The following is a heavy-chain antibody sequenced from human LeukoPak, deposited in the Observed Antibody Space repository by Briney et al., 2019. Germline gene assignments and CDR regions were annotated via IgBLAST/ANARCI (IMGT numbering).Heavy chain of an antibody. V-gene: IGHV4-59*01. D-gene: IGHD3-3*01. J-gene: IGHJ4*02. CDR3: ASITIFGVVIN. Sequence: SETLSLTCTASGGSISSYYWSWIRQPPGKGLEWIGYIYYSGSTNYNPSLKSRVTISVDTSKNQFSLKLSSVTAADTAVYYCASITIFGVVINWGQGTLVTVSS. CDR1: GGSISSYY. CDR2: IYYSGST.